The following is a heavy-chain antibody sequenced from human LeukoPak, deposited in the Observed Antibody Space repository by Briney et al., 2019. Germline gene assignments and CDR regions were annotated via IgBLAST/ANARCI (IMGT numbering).Heavy chain of an antibody. Sequence: PSETLSLTCTVSGGSISSYYWSWIRQPPGKGLEWIGYIYYSGSTNYNPSLKSRVTISVDPSKNQFSLKLSSVTAADTAAYYCARGGYYYDSTSYYSLDYWGQGTLVTVSS. D-gene: IGHD3-22*01. CDR3: ARGGYYYDSTSYYSLDY. J-gene: IGHJ4*02. V-gene: IGHV4-59*01. CDR2: IYYSGST. CDR1: GGSISSYY.